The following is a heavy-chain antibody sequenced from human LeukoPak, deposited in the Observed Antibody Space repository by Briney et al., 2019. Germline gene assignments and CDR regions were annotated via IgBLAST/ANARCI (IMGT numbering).Heavy chain of an antibody. V-gene: IGHV4-61*02. CDR1: GGSISSGSYY. D-gene: IGHD3-3*01. CDR2: IYTSGST. Sequence: SQTLSLTCTVSGGSISSGSYYWSWIRQPAGKGLEWIGRIYTSGSTNYNPSLKSRVTISVDTSKNQFSLKLSSVTAADTAVYYCARALRFLVWLLLDYWGQGTLVTVSS. J-gene: IGHJ4*02. CDR3: ARALRFLVWLLLDY.